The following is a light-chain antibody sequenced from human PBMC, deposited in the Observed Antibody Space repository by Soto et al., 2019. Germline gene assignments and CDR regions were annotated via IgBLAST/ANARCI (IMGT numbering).Light chain of an antibody. CDR3: QQYGSSGT. CDR2: GES. Sequence: EIVLTQSPGTLSLYPGERATLSCRASHSVSSTYLAWYQQKPGQPPRLLIYGESSRATGIPDRFTGSASGTDFTLTISRLEPEDFAVYYCQQYGSSGTFGQGTKVDIK. CDR1: HSVSSTY. J-gene: IGKJ1*01. V-gene: IGKV3-20*01.